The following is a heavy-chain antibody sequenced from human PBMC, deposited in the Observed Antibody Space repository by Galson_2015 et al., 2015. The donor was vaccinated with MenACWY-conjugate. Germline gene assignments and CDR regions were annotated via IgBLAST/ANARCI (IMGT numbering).Heavy chain of an antibody. V-gene: IGHV3-33*03. CDR1: GFKFNTYG. J-gene: IGHJ4*02. CDR3: VKDTVPMARIRRDQY. CDR2: TWYDGCEK. Sequence: SLRLSCAASGFKFNTYGMHWVRQAPGKGLEWLAVTWYDGCEKYYADSVKGRFIISRDNSKNTVYLQMNSLRAEDTAVYYCVKDTVPMARIRRDQYWGQGTLVTVST. D-gene: IGHD5-24*01.